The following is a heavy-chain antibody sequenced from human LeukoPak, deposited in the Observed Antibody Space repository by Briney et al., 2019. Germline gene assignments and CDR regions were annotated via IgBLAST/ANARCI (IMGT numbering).Heavy chain of an antibody. CDR3: ARDRYDFWSGYNWFDP. V-gene: IGHV4-31*03. J-gene: IGHJ5*02. D-gene: IGHD3-3*01. CDR1: GGSISSGGYY. CDR2: IYYSGST. Sequence: SETLSLTCTVSGGSISSGGYYWSWIRQHPGKGLEWIGYIYYSGSTYYNPSLKSRVTISVDTSKNQSSLKLSSVTAADTAVYYCARDRYDFWSGYNWFDPWGQGTLVTVSS.